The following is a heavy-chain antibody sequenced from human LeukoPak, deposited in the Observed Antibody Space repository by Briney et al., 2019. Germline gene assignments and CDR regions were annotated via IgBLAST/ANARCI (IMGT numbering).Heavy chain of an antibody. CDR1: GFTFSRYA. D-gene: IGHD1-26*01. Sequence: GGSLRLSCEASGFTFSRYAMHWVRQAPGKGLEWVAVISDDGRNKYYGDPAEGRFTISRDNSKNTLYVQMNSLRPEDTAVYYCARDRGYSGSSLFDNWGQGTLVTVSS. V-gene: IGHV3-30*03. CDR2: ISDDGRNK. CDR3: ARDRGYSGSSLFDN. J-gene: IGHJ4*02.